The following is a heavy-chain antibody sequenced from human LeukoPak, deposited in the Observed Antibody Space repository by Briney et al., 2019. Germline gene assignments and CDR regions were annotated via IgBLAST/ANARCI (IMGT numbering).Heavy chain of an antibody. CDR1: GYNFTSYW. CDR3: ASSNRGSGYYYYGMDV. Sequence: ESLQISCKGSGYNFTSYWIGWARQMPGKGLEWMGIIYPGDSDTRYSPSFQGQVTISADKSISTAYLQWSSLKASDTAMYYCASSNRGSGYYYYGMDVWGQGTTVTVSS. V-gene: IGHV5-51*01. J-gene: IGHJ6*02. D-gene: IGHD7-27*01. CDR2: IYPGDSDT.